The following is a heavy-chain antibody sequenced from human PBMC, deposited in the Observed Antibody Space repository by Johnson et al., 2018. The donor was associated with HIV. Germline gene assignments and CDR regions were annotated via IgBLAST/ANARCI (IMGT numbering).Heavy chain of an antibody. CDR2: IRYDGSNT. CDR1: GFTLNSYG. V-gene: IGHV3-30*02. CDR3: AKHNGLDSSWPFDAFDI. J-gene: IGHJ3*02. Sequence: QEKLVESGGGVVQPGGSLRLSCAASGFTLNSYGMHWVRQAPGKGLEWVAFIRYDGSNTYYGDSMKGRLTISSDNSKNTLYLYMNSLRPEDTAVYYCAKHNGLDSSWPFDAFDIWGQGTMVTVSS. D-gene: IGHD6-13*01.